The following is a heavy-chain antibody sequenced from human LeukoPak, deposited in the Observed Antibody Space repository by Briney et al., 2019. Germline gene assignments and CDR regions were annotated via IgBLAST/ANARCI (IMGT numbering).Heavy chain of an antibody. D-gene: IGHD3-22*01. J-gene: IGHJ3*02. CDR3: AKDSSGYLDAFDI. V-gene: IGHV3-23*01. CDR2: LSGGGSST. CDR1: GFRFSSYG. Sequence: GGSLRLSCAASGFRFSSYGMSWVRQAPGKGLEWVSALSGGGSSTYYADSVKGRFTISRDNSKNTLYLQMNSLRAEDTAVYYCAKDSSGYLDAFDIWGQGTMVTVSS.